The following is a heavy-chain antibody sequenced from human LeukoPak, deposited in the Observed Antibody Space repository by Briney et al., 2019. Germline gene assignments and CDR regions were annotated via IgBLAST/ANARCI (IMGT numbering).Heavy chain of an antibody. D-gene: IGHD1-26*01. CDR1: GFTFSSYA. CDR2: IKYDGSAK. V-gene: IGHV3-7*01. CDR3: AGESWGPGVGERLASGFDI. J-gene: IGHJ3*02. Sequence: GGSLRLSCAASGFTFSSYAMSWVRQAPGKGLEWVANIKYDGSAKQYVDSVKGRFTISRDNAKNLLYLQMNSLRVEDTAVYYCAGESWGPGVGERLASGFDIWGQGTMVTVSS.